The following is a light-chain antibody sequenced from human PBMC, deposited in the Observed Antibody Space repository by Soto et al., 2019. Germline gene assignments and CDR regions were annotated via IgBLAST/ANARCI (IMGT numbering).Light chain of an antibody. V-gene: IGLV2-23*01. CDR1: RSDVGSYNV. Sequence: QSVLTQPASVSGSPGQSITISCSGTRSDVGSYNVVSWYQQHPGKAPKLIIYEGTKRPSGVSNRFSGSKSGNTASLTISGLQAEDEADYYCCSYAAGSPWVFGGGTKVTVL. J-gene: IGLJ3*02. CDR3: CSYAAGSPWV. CDR2: EGT.